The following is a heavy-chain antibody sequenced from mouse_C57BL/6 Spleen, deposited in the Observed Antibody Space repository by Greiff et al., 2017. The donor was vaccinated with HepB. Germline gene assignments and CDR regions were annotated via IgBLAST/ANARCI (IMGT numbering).Heavy chain of an antibody. D-gene: IGHD2-4*01. V-gene: IGHV1-22*01. J-gene: IGHJ1*03. CDR2: INPNNGGT. CDR1: GYTFTDYN. CDR3: ARNYDYYWYFDV. Sequence: EVQLQESGPELVKPGASVKMSCKASGYTFTDYNMHWVKQSHGKSLEWIGYINPNNGGTSYNQKFKGKATLTVNKSSSTAYMELRSLTSEDSAVYYCARNYDYYWYFDVWGTGTTVTVSS.